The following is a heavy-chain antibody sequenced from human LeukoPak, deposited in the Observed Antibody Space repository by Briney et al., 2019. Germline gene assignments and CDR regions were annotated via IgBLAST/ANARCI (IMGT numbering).Heavy chain of an antibody. CDR2: ISSSGSTT. Sequence: GGSLRLSCAASGFTFSSYEMNWVRQAPGKGLEWVSYISSSGSTTYYADSVKGRFTISRDNAKNSLYLQMNSLRAEDTAVYYCARDQLVIGRYYYGMDVSGQGTTVTVSS. CDR3: ARDQLVIGRYYYGMDV. V-gene: IGHV3-48*03. J-gene: IGHJ6*02. D-gene: IGHD3-9*01. CDR1: GFTFSSYE.